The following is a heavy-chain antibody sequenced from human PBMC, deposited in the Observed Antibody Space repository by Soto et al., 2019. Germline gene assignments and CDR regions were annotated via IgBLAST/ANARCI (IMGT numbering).Heavy chain of an antibody. CDR3: ARDRSRTYYYYGMDI. Sequence: GGSLRLSCAASGFSFSRHGMHWVRQAPGKGLEWVAVISYDGSNQDYADSVKGRFSISRDNSKNTVYLQMNSLRVEDSAVYYCARDRSRTYYYYGMDIWGQGTTVTVSS. J-gene: IGHJ6*02. CDR1: GFSFSRHG. V-gene: IGHV3-30-3*01. CDR2: ISYDGSNQ.